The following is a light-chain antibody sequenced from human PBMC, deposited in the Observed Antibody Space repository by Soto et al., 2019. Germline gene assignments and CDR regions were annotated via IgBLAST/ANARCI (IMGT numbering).Light chain of an antibody. CDR2: DAS. CDR3: QQRSNWLLT. CDR1: QSVSSY. J-gene: IGKJ5*01. Sequence: EIVLTQSPATLSLSPRDRATLSCRASQSVSSYLAWYQQKPGQAPRLLIYDASNRATGIPARFSGSGSGTDFTLTISSLEPEDFAVYYCQQRSNWLLTFGQGGRLAIK. V-gene: IGKV3-11*01.